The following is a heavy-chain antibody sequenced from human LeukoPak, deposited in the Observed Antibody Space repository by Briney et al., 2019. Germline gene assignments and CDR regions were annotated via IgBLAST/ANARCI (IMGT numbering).Heavy chain of an antibody. Sequence: GASVKVSCKASGYTFINYYMHWVRQAPGQGLEWMGRIDPDSSGTSYAQNFQGRVTMTTDTSISTAYMELSRLRSDDTAVYYCAREYYDRSGRKHAFDIWGQGTMVTVSS. CDR1: GYTFINYY. D-gene: IGHD3-22*01. V-gene: IGHV1-2*02. CDR2: IDPDSSGT. CDR3: AREYYDRSGRKHAFDI. J-gene: IGHJ3*02.